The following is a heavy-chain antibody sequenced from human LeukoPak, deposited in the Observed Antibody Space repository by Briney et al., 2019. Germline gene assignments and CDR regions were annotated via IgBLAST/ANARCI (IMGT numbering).Heavy chain of an antibody. D-gene: IGHD6-6*01. V-gene: IGHV3-23*01. Sequence: GGSLRLSCAASGFTFSSYAMSWVRQAPGKGLEWVSAISGSGGSTYYADSVKGRFTISRDNSKNTLYLQMNGLRAEDTAVYYCAKGKYSSSSGYFDYWGQGTLVTVSS. CDR2: ISGSGGST. CDR1: GFTFSSYA. J-gene: IGHJ4*02. CDR3: AKGKYSSSSGYFDY.